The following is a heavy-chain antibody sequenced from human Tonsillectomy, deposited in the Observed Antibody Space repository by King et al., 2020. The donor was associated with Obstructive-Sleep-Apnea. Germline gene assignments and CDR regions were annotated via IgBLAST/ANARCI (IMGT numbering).Heavy chain of an antibody. Sequence: QLVQSGAEVKKPGASVKVSCKASAYTFTRYDINWGREAPGQGLEWVGWMNPHSGNTGYAQKFQGRLTMTRETSISTAYMELSSLTSEDAALYFCARGVYLDYWGQGTRVTVSS. CDR2: MNPHSGNT. CDR3: ARGVYLDY. V-gene: IGHV1-8*01. CDR1: AYTFTRYD. J-gene: IGHJ4*02.